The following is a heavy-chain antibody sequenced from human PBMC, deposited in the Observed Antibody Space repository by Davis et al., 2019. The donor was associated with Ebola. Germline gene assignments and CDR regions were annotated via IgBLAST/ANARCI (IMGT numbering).Heavy chain of an antibody. J-gene: IGHJ6*02. D-gene: IGHD7-27*01. CDR3: ARETGLRSYGMDV. Sequence: AASVKVSCKASGGTFSSYAISWVRQAPGQGLEWMGRIIPILGIANYAQKFQGRVTITADESTSTAYMELSSLRSEDTAVYYCARETGLRSYGMDVWGQGTTVTVSS. V-gene: IGHV1-69*04. CDR1: GGTFSSYA. CDR2: IIPILGIA.